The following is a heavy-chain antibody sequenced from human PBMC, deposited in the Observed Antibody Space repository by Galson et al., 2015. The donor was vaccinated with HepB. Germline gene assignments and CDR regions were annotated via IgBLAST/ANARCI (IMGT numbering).Heavy chain of an antibody. CDR2: IYYSGST. V-gene: IGHV4-31*03. CDR3: ARDRGSSYDILTGYYWGHYGMDV. D-gene: IGHD3-9*01. J-gene: IGHJ6*02. Sequence: TLSLTCTVSGGSISSGGYYWSWIRQHPGKGLEWIGYIYYSGSTYYNPSLKSRVTISVDTSKDQFSLKLSSVTAADTAVYYCARDRGSSYDILTGYYWGHYGMDVWGQGTTVTVSS. CDR1: GGSISSGGYY.